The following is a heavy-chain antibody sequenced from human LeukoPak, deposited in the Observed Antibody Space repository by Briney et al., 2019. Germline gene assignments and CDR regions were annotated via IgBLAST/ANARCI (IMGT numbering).Heavy chain of an antibody. D-gene: IGHD5-12*01. CDR1: GYSFATYW. CDR2: NYPGDSDT. Sequence: GESLKTSCKGSGYSFATYWFGWVRQMPGKGLEWRGINYPGDSDTTYSPSFQGQVAMSADKSISTAYLQWSSLKASDTAMYYCARRVSSSGFDAFDVWGQGTMVTVSS. V-gene: IGHV5-51*01. CDR3: ARRVSSSGFDAFDV. J-gene: IGHJ3*01.